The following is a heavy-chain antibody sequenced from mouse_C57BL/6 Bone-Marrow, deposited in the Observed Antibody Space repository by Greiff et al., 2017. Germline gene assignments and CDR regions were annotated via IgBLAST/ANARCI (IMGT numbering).Heavy chain of an antibody. D-gene: IGHD1-1*01. J-gene: IGHJ3*01. CDR3: ARKGRGSSPFAY. CDR2: IYPGSGNT. CDR1: GYSFTSYC. V-gene: IGHV1-66*01. Sequence: VQLQQSGPELVKPGASVKISCKASGYSFTSYCIHWVKQRPGQGLEWIGWIYPGSGNTKYNEKFKGKATLTADTSSSTAYMQLSSLTSEDSAVYYCARKGRGSSPFAYWGQGTLVTVSA.